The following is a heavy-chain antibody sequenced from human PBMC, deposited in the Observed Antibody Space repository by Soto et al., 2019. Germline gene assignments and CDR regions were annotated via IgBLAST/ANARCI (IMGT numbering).Heavy chain of an antibody. Sequence: QVHLVQSGAEVKKPGSSVKVSCKASGGTFSSYTISWVRQARGQGLEWMGRMIPILGIANYAHKFQGRVTITAEKSTSTAYMELSSLRSEDTAVYYCARVYYDSSGYSYWGQGTLVTVSS. CDR1: GGTFSSYT. CDR3: ARVYYDSSGYSY. V-gene: IGHV1-69*02. J-gene: IGHJ4*02. CDR2: MIPILGIA. D-gene: IGHD3-22*01.